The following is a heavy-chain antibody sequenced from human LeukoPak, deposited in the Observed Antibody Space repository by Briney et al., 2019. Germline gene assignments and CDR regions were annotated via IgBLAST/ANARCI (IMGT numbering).Heavy chain of an antibody. CDR3: ARRFGSGGDSGFDY. CDR1: GGSISSYY. D-gene: IGHD2-21*02. J-gene: IGHJ4*02. Sequence: PSETLSLTCTVSGGSISSYYWSWIRQPPGKGLEWIGYIYYSGSTNYNPSLKSRVTISVDTSKNQFSLKLSSVTAADTAVYYCARRFGSGGDSGFDYWGQGTLVTVSS. V-gene: IGHV4-59*01. CDR2: IYYSGST.